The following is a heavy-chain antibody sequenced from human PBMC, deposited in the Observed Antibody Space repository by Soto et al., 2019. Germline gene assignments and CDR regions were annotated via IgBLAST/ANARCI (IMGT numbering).Heavy chain of an antibody. CDR3: AKDPGRTTRYFDWIFDY. J-gene: IGHJ4*02. D-gene: IGHD3-9*01. V-gene: IGHV3-30*18. CDR2: ISYDGSNK. CDR1: GFTFSSYG. Sequence: GGSLRLSCAASGFTFSSYGMHWVRQAPGKGLEWVAVISYDGSNKYYADSVKGRFTISRDNSKNTLYLQMNSLRAEDTAVYYCAKDPGRTTRYFDWIFDYWGQGTLVTVSS.